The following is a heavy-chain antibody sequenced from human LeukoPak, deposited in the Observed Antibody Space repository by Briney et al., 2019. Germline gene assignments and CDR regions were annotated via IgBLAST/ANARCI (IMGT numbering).Heavy chain of an antibody. CDR2: IYYSGST. V-gene: IGHV4-59*08. D-gene: IGHD1-26*01. CDR1: GGSISSYY. Sequence: SETLSLTCTVSGGSISSYYWSWIRQPPGKGLEWIGYIYYSGSTNYNPSLKSRVTISVDTSKNQFSLKLSSVTAADTAVYYCARHLGGSYPYFDYWGQGTLVTVSS. CDR3: ARHLGGSYPYFDY. J-gene: IGHJ4*02.